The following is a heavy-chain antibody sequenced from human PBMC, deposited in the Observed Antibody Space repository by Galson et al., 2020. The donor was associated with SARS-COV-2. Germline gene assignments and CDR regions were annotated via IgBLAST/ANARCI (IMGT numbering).Heavy chain of an antibody. V-gene: IGHV3-23*01. J-gene: IGHJ3*01. Sequence: TGGSLRLSCADPGFRFSNYGMSWVRQAPGKGPEWVAGLRSSGGGTYFADSVKGRFTISRDKSKNTLVLQMNSLRVEDTAVYYCAKTVSNWAYDAYDVWGQGTMVTVSS. CDR3: AKTVSNWAYDAYDV. CDR2: LRSSGGGT. CDR1: GFRFSNYG. D-gene: IGHD4-4*01.